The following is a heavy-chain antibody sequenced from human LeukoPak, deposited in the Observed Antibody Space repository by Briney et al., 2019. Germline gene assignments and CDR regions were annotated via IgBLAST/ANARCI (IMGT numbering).Heavy chain of an antibody. CDR2: ISPNSGGT. D-gene: IGHD3-10*01. Sequence: ASVKVSCKTSGYTFTDYNIHWVRQAPVQGLEWMGWISPNSGGTNYAQRFQGMVTITRDTSISTAYMDLSSLKSDDTATYYCSVWFGELSHWGQGTLVTVSS. CDR1: GYTFTDYN. CDR3: SVWFGELSH. V-gene: IGHV1-2*02. J-gene: IGHJ4*02.